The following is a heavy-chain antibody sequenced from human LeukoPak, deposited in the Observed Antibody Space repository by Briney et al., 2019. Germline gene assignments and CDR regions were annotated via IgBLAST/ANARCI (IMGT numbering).Heavy chain of an antibody. J-gene: IGHJ5*02. CDR3: ARDGITIFGVVTNNWFDP. Sequence: GASVTVSCKASGYTFTSYGISWVGQAPGQGLDWLGWISAYYGNTNYAQKLEAGVTMTTDTSTSTAYMELRSLRSDDTAVYYCARDGITIFGVVTNNWFDPWGQGTLVTVSS. CDR2: ISAYYGNT. V-gene: IGHV1-18*01. CDR1: GYTFTSYG. D-gene: IGHD3-3*01.